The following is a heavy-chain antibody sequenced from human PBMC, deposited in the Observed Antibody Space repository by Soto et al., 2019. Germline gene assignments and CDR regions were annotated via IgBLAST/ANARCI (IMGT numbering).Heavy chain of an antibody. J-gene: IGHJ4*02. D-gene: IGHD3-9*01. Sequence: PSETLSLTGTVSGGSISSGDYYWSWIRQPPGKGLEWIGYIYYSGSTYYNPSLKSRVTISVDTSKNQFSLKLSSVTAADTAVYYCARVGYDILTGYFTPYYFDYWGQGTLVTVSS. CDR1: GGSISSGDYY. CDR3: ARVGYDILTGYFTPYYFDY. CDR2: IYYSGST. V-gene: IGHV4-30-4*01.